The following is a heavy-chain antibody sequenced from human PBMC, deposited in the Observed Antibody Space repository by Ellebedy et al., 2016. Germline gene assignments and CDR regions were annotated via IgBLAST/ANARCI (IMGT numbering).Heavy chain of an antibody. J-gene: IGHJ6*02. D-gene: IGHD3-16*02. V-gene: IGHV3-30*02. Sequence: GGSLRLXXAASREASELTVRGHGVHWVRQGPGKGLEWVAFIGHDGCKEYYADSVKGRFTISRDNTKRTVSLQLRSLRVEDTAVYYCAKVRGPYSFYQYDMDVWGQGTAVTVSS. CDR3: AKVRGPYSFYQYDMDV. CDR1: ELTVRGHG. CDR2: IGHDGCKE.